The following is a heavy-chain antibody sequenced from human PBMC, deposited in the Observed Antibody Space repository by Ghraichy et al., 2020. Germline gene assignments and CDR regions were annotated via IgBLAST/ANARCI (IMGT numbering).Heavy chain of an antibody. V-gene: IGHV3-30*18. J-gene: IGHJ4*02. CDR3: AKDDTVGAITGFDY. Sequence: GGSLRLSCVASGFTFSSHGIYWVRQAPGKGLEGVAVISYDGNNKYYADSVKGRFTISRDNSKNTLFLQMHSLRAEDTAMYYCAKDDTVGAITGFDYWGQGALVTVSS. CDR1: GFTFSSHG. D-gene: IGHD1-26*01. CDR2: ISYDGNNK.